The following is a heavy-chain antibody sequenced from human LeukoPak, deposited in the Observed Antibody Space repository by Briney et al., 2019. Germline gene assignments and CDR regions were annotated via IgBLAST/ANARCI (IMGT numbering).Heavy chain of an antibody. V-gene: IGHV4-4*02. CDR1: GDSIGSIDW. D-gene: IGHD3-10*01. CDR3: ARRDYYGSGSYYS. CDR2: IYHSGSP. Sequence: SGTLSLTCAVSGDSIGSIDWWSWVRQAPGKGLEWIGEIYHSGSPNYNPSLKSRVTISVDTSKNQFSLKLNSVTAADTAVYYCARRDYYGSGSYYSWGQGTLVTVSS. J-gene: IGHJ4*02.